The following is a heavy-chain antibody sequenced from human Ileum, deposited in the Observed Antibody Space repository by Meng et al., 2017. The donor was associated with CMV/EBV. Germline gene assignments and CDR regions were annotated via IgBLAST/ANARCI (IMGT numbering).Heavy chain of an antibody. J-gene: IGHJ4*02. Sequence: QLPLAEPGPGLVKPSETLSLTCTASGGSTTSSTYYWGWIRQPPGKGLEWIGSVYYSGTTYYNPSLKSRVNMSIDTSKNRFSLKLSSATAADTAVYYCARNVGFYSSQIAYWGQGALVTVSS. CDR1: GGSTTSSTYY. CDR3: ARNVGFYSSQIAY. D-gene: IGHD3-3*01. V-gene: IGHV4-39*07. CDR2: VYYSGTT.